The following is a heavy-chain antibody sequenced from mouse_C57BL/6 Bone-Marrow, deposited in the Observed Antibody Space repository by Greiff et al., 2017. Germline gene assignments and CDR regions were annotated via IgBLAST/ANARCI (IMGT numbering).Heavy chain of an antibody. CDR3: ARGIYYYGSSYGYFDV. V-gene: IGHV5-4*03. CDR2: ISDGGSYT. J-gene: IGHJ1*03. CDR1: GFTFSSYA. D-gene: IGHD1-1*01. Sequence: EVKLVESGGGLVKPGGSLKLSCAASGFTFSSYAMSWVRQTPEKRLEWVATISDGGSYTYYPDNVKGRFTISRDNAKNNLYLQMSHLKSEDTAMYYCARGIYYYGSSYGYFDVWGTGTTVTVSS.